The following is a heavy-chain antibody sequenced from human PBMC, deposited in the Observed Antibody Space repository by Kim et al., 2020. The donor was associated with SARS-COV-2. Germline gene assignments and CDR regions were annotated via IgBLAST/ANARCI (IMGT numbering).Heavy chain of an antibody. J-gene: IGHJ6*03. CDR3: ARNIWFGELFLPMDV. V-gene: IGHV4-59*01. Sequence: PTLTSRATISVDTSKNQFSLKRSSVTAADTAVYYCARNIWFGELFLPMDVWGKGTTVTVSS. D-gene: IGHD3-10*01.